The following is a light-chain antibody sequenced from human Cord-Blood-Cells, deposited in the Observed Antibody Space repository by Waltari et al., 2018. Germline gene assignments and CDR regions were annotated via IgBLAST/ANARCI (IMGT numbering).Light chain of an antibody. CDR1: SSDVGGSNY. V-gene: IGLV2-11*01. CDR2: DVS. Sequence: QSARTQPRSVSGSHGQSVTIPCTGTSSDVGGSNYVSWYQQHPGKAPKLMIYDVSKRPSGVPDRFSGSKSGNTASLTISGLQAEDEADYYCCSYAGSYTWVFGGGTKLTVL. J-gene: IGLJ3*02. CDR3: CSYAGSYTWV.